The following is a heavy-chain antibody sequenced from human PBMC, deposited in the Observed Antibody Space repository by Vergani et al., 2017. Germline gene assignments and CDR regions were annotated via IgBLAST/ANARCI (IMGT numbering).Heavy chain of an antibody. V-gene: IGHV3-30*18. CDR1: GFTFSSYG. D-gene: IGHD6-19*01. J-gene: IGHJ6*02. CDR3: AKAPPPTYSSGWPYYYYGMDV. Sequence: QVQLVESGGGVVQPGRSLRLSCAASGFTFSSYGMHWVRQAPGKGLEWVAVISYDGSNKYYADSVKGRFTISRDNSKNTLYLQMNSLRAEDTAVYYCAKAPPPTYSSGWPYYYYGMDVWGQGTTVTVSS. CDR2: ISYDGSNK.